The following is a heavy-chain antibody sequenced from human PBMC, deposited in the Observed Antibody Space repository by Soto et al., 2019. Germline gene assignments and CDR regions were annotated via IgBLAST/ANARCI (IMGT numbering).Heavy chain of an antibody. J-gene: IGHJ4*02. V-gene: IGHV4-4*07. CDR1: GVSVRSYT. D-gene: IGHD2-21*02. Sequence: QLQLQESGPGQVRPSETLSLTCIVSGVSVRSYTWGWVLQPANKGLEWIGRVFSSVSATYNPSLKSRVTITMDTPENRISLKLDSVTAADAGVYYCARDGMTTGDTWGPGTAVTVSS. CDR3: ARDGMTTGDT. CDR2: VFSSVSA.